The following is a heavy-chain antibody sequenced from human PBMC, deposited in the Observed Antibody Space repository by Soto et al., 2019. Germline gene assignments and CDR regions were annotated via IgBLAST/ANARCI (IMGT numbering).Heavy chain of an antibody. CDR3: AMRTSVFGVVAMGGLDV. D-gene: IGHD3-3*01. Sequence: QVQLVQSGAELKKPGSSVRVSCQASGGTFSSYSVNWVRQAPGQGLEWMGGIIPIFPTADHAQRFQGRVTITADKSTNTAYMALSSLRSDDTAVYYCAMRTSVFGVVAMGGLDVWGQGTTVTVSS. CDR1: GGTFSSYS. J-gene: IGHJ6*01. V-gene: IGHV1-69*14. CDR2: IIPIFPTA.